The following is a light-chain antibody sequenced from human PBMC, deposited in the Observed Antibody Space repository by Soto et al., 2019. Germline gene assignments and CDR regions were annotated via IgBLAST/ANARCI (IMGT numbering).Light chain of an antibody. CDR2: GSS. CDR1: QSVSSN. V-gene: IGKV3-15*01. J-gene: IGKJ1*01. Sequence: EIVMTQSPATLPVSPGERVTLSCRAGQSVSSNLAWYQQKPGQAPRLLIYGSSTRATGIPARFSGSGSGTVFILTISSLQSEDFAVYYCQQYNNWPRTFGQGTKVEIK. CDR3: QQYNNWPRT.